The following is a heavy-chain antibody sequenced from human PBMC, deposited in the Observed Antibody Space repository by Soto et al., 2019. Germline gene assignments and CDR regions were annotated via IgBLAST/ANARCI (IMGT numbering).Heavy chain of an antibody. CDR3: ARDNYDILTGLDY. V-gene: IGHV3-30-3*01. D-gene: IGHD3-9*01. J-gene: IGHJ4*02. Sequence: HPGGSLRLSCAASGFTFSSYAMHWVRQAPGKGLEWVAVISYDGSNKYYADSVKGRFTISRDNSKNTLYLQMNSLRAEDTAVYYCARDNYDILTGLDYWGQGTLVTVSS. CDR2: ISYDGSNK. CDR1: GFTFSSYA.